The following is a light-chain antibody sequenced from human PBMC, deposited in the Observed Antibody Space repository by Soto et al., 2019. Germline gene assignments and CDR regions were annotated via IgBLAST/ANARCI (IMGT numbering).Light chain of an antibody. J-gene: IGLJ2*01. CDR3: ISSAGGNNLV. V-gene: IGLV2-8*01. Sequence: QSALTQPPSASGSPGQSVTISCTGTSSDIGGYNYVSWYQQHPGKAPKLMIYEVSKRPSGVPDRFSGSKSGNTASLTVSGLQAGDEAAYNCISSAGGNNLVFAGGPKLT. CDR2: EVS. CDR1: SSDIGGYNY.